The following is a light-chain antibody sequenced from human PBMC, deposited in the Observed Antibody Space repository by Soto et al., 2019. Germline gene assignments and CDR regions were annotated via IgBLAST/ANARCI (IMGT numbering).Light chain of an antibody. J-gene: IGKJ2*01. V-gene: IGKV3-20*01. CDR2: GAS. Sequence: EIVLTQSPGTLSLSPGERATLSCRASQSVSSSYLAWYQQKPVQAPRLLIYGASSRATGIPDRFSGSGSGTDFTLTISRLEPEDFAVYYWQQYGSSPPYTFGQGTKLEIK. CDR1: QSVSSSY. CDR3: QQYGSSPPYT.